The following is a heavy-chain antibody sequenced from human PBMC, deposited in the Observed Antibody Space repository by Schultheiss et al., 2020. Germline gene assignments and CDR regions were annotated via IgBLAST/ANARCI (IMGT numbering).Heavy chain of an antibody. CDR3: ARDNKYCSSTSCYGWFDP. D-gene: IGHD2-2*01. CDR2: ISGSGGST. CDR1: GFTFSSYA. J-gene: IGHJ5*02. V-gene: IGHV3-23*01. Sequence: GGSLRLSCAASGFTFSSYAMSWVRQAPGKGLEWVSAISGSGGSTYYADSVKGRFTISRDNSKNTLYLQMNSLRAEDTAVYYCARDNKYCSSTSCYGWFDPWGQGTLGTVSS.